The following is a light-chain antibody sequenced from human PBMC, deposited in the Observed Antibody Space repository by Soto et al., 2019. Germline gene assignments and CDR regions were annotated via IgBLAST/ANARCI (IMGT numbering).Light chain of an antibody. CDR3: LQHYSWPWT. Sequence: IVMTQSPGTVSVFPWETVTLSCRASQSVSGYLDWFHQKPGQAPRLVLLRIFTRAIGVPARFSGSGSETEFTLTISGLQSEDSGVYYCLQHYSWPWTFGQGTKVDIK. V-gene: IGKV3-15*01. CDR1: QSVSGY. CDR2: RIF. J-gene: IGKJ1*01.